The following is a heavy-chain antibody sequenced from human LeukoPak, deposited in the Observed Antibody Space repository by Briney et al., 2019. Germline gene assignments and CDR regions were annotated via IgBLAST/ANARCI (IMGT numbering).Heavy chain of an antibody. D-gene: IGHD1-1*01. CDR1: GFTFSSYA. CDR2: IYYSGST. Sequence: GSLRLSCAASGFTFSSYAMSWIRQPPGKGLEWIGYIYYSGSTNYNPSLKSRVTISVDTSKNQFSLKLSSVTAADTAVYYCARSIPLWKDLRRDWFDPWGQGTQVTVSS. CDR3: ARSIPLWKDLRRDWFDP. V-gene: IGHV4-59*01. J-gene: IGHJ5*02.